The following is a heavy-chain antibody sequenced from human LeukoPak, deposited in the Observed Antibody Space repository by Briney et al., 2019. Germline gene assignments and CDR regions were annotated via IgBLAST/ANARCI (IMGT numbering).Heavy chain of an antibody. V-gene: IGHV4-30-2*01. CDR1: GGSISSGGYY. CDR3: AGLEPQNWFDP. D-gene: IGHD3/OR15-3a*01. CDR2: IYHSGST. Sequence: PSQTLSLTCTVSGGSISSGGYYWSWIRQPPGKGLEWIGYIYHSGSTYYNPSLKSRVTISVDRSKNQFSLKLSSVTAADTAVYYCAGLEPQNWFDPWGQGTLVTVSS. J-gene: IGHJ5*02.